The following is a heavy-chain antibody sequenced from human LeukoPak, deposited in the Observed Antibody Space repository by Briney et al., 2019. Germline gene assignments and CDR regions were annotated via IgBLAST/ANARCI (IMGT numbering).Heavy chain of an antibody. CDR2: INPNSGGT. J-gene: IGHJ4*02. Sequence: ASVKVSCKASGYTFTGYYMHWVRQAPGQGLEWMGWINPNSGGTDYAQKFQGWVTMTRDTSISTVYMELSSLTPDDTAVYYCARDPEREVEDLDFWGQGTLVTVSS. CDR3: ARDPEREVEDLDF. D-gene: IGHD1-1*01. CDR1: GYTFTGYY. V-gene: IGHV1-2*04.